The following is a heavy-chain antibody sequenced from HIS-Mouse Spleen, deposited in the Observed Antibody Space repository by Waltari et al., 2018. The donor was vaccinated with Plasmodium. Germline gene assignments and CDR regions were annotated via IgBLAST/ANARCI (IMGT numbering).Heavy chain of an antibody. Sequence: QLQLQESGPGLVKPSETLSLTCTVSGGSVSSGSYSWSWIRQPPGKGLEWIGYIYYSGSTNYNPSLKSRVTISVDTAKNQFSLKLSSVTAADTAVYYCARDLPGAEGYFDLWGRGTLVTVSS. J-gene: IGHJ2*01. CDR1: GGSVSSGSYS. D-gene: IGHD3-10*01. V-gene: IGHV4-61*01. CDR3: ARDLPGAEGYFDL. CDR2: IYYSGST.